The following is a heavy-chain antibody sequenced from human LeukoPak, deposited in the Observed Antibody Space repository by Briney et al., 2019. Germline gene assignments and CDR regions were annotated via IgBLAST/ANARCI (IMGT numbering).Heavy chain of an antibody. V-gene: IGHV4-34*01. Sequence: SETLSLTCAVYGGSFSGYYWSWIRQPPGKGLEWIGEINHSGSTNYNPSLKSRVTISVDTSKNQFSLKLSSVTAADTAVYYCARDFPSGSSDYWGQGTLVTVSS. D-gene: IGHD1-26*01. CDR1: GGSFSGYY. CDR2: INHSGST. J-gene: IGHJ4*02. CDR3: ARDFPSGSSDY.